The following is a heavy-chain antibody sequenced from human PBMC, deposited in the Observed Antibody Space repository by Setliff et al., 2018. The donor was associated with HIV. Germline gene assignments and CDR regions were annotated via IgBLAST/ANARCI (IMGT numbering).Heavy chain of an antibody. J-gene: IGHJ4*02. Sequence: ASVKVSCKASGYTFANYAIHWVRQAPGQRLEWMGWISGGNGNTKYSEKFQGRVSITRDTPARTANMELNRLRSDDKAVYYCARGGDATMAFSCDFWGQGSLVTVS. D-gene: IGHD5-18*01. CDR1: GYTFANYA. CDR3: ARGGDATMAFSCDF. V-gene: IGHV1-3*01. CDR2: ISGGNGNT.